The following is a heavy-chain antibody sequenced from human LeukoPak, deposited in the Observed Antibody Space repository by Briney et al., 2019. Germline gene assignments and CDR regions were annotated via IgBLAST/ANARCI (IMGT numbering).Heavy chain of an antibody. CDR2: INSSGGST. J-gene: IGHJ3*02. CDR3: ARVGWGSGGGAFDI. D-gene: IGHD3-16*01. V-gene: IGHV1-46*01. Sequence: GASVKVSCKASGYTFTSYDINWVRQATGQGLEWMGIINSSGGSTTYTQKFQGRVTMTRDTSTSTVYMELSSLRSEDTAVYYCARVGWGSGGGAFDIWGQGTMVTVSS. CDR1: GYTFTSYD.